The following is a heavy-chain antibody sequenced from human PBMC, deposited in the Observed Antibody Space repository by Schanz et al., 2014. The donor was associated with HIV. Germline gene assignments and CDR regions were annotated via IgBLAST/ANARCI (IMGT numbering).Heavy chain of an antibody. CDR1: GFTFSDYG. J-gene: IGHJ6*02. CDR2: IWDDGSDK. V-gene: IGHV3-33*01. Sequence: QVQLVESGGGVVQPGRSLRLSCAASGFTFSDYGMHWARQAPGKGLEWVAVIWDDGSDKYYGDSVKGRFTISRDNSKNTLYLQMNSLRADDTAVYYCATTLYPYTSSSDYYYGMDVWGQGTTVTVSS. CDR3: ATTLYPYTSSSDYYYGMDV. D-gene: IGHD6-6*01.